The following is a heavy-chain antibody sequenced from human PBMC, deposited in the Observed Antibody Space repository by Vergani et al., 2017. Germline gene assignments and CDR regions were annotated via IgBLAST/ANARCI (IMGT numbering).Heavy chain of an antibody. V-gene: IGHV3-23*01. CDR2: LSASDRRT. CDR3: AKVGRSEVAGTFGAFDI. D-gene: IGHD6-19*01. J-gene: IGHJ3*02. Sequence: EVHLLESGGGLVQSGGSLRLSCAASGFTFSTSAVSWVRQAPGRGLAWVSTLSASDRRTHYADSVKGRFTISGDISKNTLFLHMNSLRPEDTAVYYCAKVGRSEVAGTFGAFDIWGQGTMVTVSS. CDR1: GFTFSTSA.